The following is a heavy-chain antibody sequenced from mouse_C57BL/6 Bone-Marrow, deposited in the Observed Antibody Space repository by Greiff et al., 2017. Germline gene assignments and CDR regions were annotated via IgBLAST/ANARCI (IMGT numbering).Heavy chain of an antibody. CDR3: ASLSKRGNY. J-gene: IGHJ2*01. V-gene: IGHV5-6*01. CDR1: GFTFSSYG. D-gene: IGHD2-5*01. CDR2: ISSGGSYT. Sequence: DVQLVESGGDLVKPGGSLKLSCAASGFTFSSYGMSWVRQTPDKRLEWVATISSGGSYTYYPDSVKGRFTISRDNAKNTLYLQMSSLKSEDTAMYYCASLSKRGNYWGQGTTLTVSS.